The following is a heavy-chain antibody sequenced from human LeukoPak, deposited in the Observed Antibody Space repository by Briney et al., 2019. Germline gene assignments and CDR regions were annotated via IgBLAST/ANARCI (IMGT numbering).Heavy chain of an antibody. J-gene: IGHJ4*02. V-gene: IGHV3-53*01. CDR2: IYSGGST. D-gene: IGHD3-10*01. CDR3: AREYYYGSGSLYYFDY. CDR1: GFTVSSNY. Sequence: GGSLRLSCAASGFTVSSNYMSWVRQAPGKGLEWVSVIYSGGSTYYADSVKGRFTISRDNSKNTLYLQMNSLKAEDTAVYYCAREYYYGSGSLYYFDYWGQGTLVTVSS.